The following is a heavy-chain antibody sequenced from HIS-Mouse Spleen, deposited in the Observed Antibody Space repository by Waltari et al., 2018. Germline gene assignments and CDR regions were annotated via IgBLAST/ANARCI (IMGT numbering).Heavy chain of an antibody. Sequence: QLQLQESGPGLVKPSETLSLTCTVSGGSISSSSYYWGWIRQPPGKGREWIGSSYYSACPYPNPSLKVRVTISVDTSKNQFSLKLSSVTAADTAVYYCAREIPYSSSWYDWYFDLWGRGTLVTVSS. CDR1: GGSISSSSYY. D-gene: IGHD6-13*01. J-gene: IGHJ2*01. CDR3: AREIPYSSSWYDWYFDL. V-gene: IGHV4-39*07. CDR2: SYYSACP.